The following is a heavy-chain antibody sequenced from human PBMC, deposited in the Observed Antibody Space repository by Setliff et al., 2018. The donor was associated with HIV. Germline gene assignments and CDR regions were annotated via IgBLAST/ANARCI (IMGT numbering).Heavy chain of an antibody. CDR2: ISTTGST. V-gene: IGHV4-61*09. J-gene: IGHJ6*03. Sequence: PSETLSLTCTVSGDSISSGSYFWIWTRQPAGKGLEWIGHISTTGSTNYNPSLKSRVIMSVDTSRNQFSLKLSSVTAADTAVYYCARGHDNKYYYFYYMDVWGKGTTVTVSS. D-gene: IGHD3-9*01. CDR1: GDSISSGSYF. CDR3: ARGHDNKYYYFYYMDV.